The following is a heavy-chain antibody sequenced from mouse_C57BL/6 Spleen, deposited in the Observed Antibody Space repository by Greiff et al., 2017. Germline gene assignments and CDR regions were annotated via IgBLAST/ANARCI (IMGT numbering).Heavy chain of an antibody. J-gene: IGHJ4*01. CDR1: GYTFTDYN. D-gene: IGHD1-1*01. Sequence: VQLKESGPELVKPGASVKISCKASGYTFTDYNMDWVKQSPGKSLEWIGDINPNNGGTIYNQKFKGKATLTVDKSSSTAYMELSSLASEDTAVYYCARGLRPDYAMDYWGQGTSVTVSS. CDR3: ARGLRPDYAMDY. CDR2: INPNNGGT. V-gene: IGHV1-18*01.